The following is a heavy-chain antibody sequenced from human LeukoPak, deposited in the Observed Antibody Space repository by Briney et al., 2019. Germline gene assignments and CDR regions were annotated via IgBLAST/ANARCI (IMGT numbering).Heavy chain of an antibody. V-gene: IGHV3-15*01. CDR1: GFTFSSFG. J-gene: IGHJ4*02. CDR3: TTDSFVGATFRC. Sequence: GGSLRLSCAASGFTFSSFGMHWVRQAPGKGLEWVGRIKSKTDGAKTDYAAPVKGRFTISRDDSKNTLYLQMNSLKTEDTAVYYCTTDSFVGATFRCWGQGTLVTVSS. D-gene: IGHD1-26*01. CDR2: IKSKTDGAKT.